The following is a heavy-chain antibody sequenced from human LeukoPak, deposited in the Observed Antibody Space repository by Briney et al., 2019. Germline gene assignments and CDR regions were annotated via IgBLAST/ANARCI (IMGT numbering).Heavy chain of an antibody. Sequence: ASVKVSCKASGYTFTSYYMHWVRQAPGQRLEWMGIINPSGGSTSYAQKFQGRVTMTRDMSTSTVYMELSSLRSEDTAVYYCARSDCSSTSCYFKAGLGYWGQGTLVTVSS. CDR2: INPSGGST. CDR1: GYTFTSYY. V-gene: IGHV1-46*01. J-gene: IGHJ4*02. CDR3: ARSDCSSTSCYFKAGLGY. D-gene: IGHD2-2*01.